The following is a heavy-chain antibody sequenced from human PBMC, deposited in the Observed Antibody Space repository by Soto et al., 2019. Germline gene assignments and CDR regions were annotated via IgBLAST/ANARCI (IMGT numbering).Heavy chain of an antibody. CDR2: ISGSGGST. V-gene: IGHV3-23*01. CDR1: GFTFSSYA. J-gene: IGHJ4*02. CDR3: ARDGLTIFGVPPRPGY. Sequence: GGSLRLSCAASGFTFSSYAMSWVRQAPGKGLEWVSAISGSGGSTYYADSVKGRFTISRDNSKNTLYLQMNSLRAEDTAVYYCARDGLTIFGVPPRPGYWGQGTLVTVSS. D-gene: IGHD3-3*01.